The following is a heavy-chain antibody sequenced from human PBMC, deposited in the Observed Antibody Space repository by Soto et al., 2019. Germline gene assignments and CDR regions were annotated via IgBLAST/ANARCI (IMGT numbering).Heavy chain of an antibody. CDR2: INSDGSTR. Sequence: EVQLVESGGGLVQPGGSLRLSCAASGFTFSSPWMHWVRQAPGKGLVWVSSINSDGSTRTYADSVKGRFTISRDNAKNSLYMQVHSPGDAAIALCSCASQISGVVTWGQGTLVTVSS. CDR3: ASQISGVVT. CDR1: GFTFSSPW. J-gene: IGHJ4*02. V-gene: IGHV3-74*01. D-gene: IGHD3-3*01.